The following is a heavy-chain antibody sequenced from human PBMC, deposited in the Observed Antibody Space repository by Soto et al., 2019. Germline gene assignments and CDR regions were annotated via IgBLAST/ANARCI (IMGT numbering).Heavy chain of an antibody. CDR3: AMGARLRGVSYYGLDG. CDR2: IYHSGST. CDR1: GGSISSSNW. Sequence: QLQLQESGPGLVKPSGTLSLTCAVSGGSISSSNWWSWVRQPPGKGLEWIGEIYHSGSTNYNPSLTTSATIAGXXXNXXWSRKLSSVTTADSDVSCGAMGARLRGVSYYGLDGWGQGTTVTVSS. D-gene: IGHD3-10*01. J-gene: IGHJ6*02. V-gene: IGHV4-4*01.